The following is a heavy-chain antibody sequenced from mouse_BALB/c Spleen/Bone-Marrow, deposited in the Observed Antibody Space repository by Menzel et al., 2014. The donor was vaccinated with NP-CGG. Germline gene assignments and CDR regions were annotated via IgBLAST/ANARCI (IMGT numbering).Heavy chain of an antibody. D-gene: IGHD1-1*01. J-gene: IGHJ1*01. CDR2: ILPGSGST. CDR1: GYTFSRYW. CDR3: ARWGYGSGYVGYFDV. Sequence: VKVVESGAELMKPGASVKISCKATGYTFSRYWIEWVKQRPGHGLEWIGEILPGSGSTNYNEKFKGKATFTADTSSNTASMQLSTLTPEDSAVYHCARWGYGSGYVGYFDVWGAGTTVTVSS. V-gene: IGHV1-9*01.